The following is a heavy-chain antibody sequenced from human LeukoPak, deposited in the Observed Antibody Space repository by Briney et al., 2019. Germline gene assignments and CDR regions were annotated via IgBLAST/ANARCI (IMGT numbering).Heavy chain of an antibody. CDR3: ARLSHFGVVIMYCGIDV. V-gene: IGHV3-48*02. D-gene: IGHD3-3*01. CDR2: ISSSSSTI. CDR1: GFTFSSYS. Sequence: GGSLRLSCAASGFTFSSYSMNWVRQAPGKGLEWVSYISSSSSTIYYADSVKGRFTISRDNAKNSLYLQMNSLRDEDTAVYYCARLSHFGVVIMYCGIDVWGQGTTVTVSS. J-gene: IGHJ6*02.